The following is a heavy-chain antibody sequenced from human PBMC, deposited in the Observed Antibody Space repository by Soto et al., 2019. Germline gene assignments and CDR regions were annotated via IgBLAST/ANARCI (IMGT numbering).Heavy chain of an antibody. CDR1: GFIFSDSW. J-gene: IGHJ4*02. CDR2: INNDGSYR. Sequence: GGSLRLSCVVSGFIFSDSWMYWVRQVPGEGLVWVSFINNDGSYRNYADSVKGRFTISRDNARNTLYLQMNSLRAEDAARYYCAKSRWSGSALTDYWGQGTLVTVSS. V-gene: IGHV3-74*01. CDR3: AKSRWSGSALTDY. D-gene: IGHD3-3*01.